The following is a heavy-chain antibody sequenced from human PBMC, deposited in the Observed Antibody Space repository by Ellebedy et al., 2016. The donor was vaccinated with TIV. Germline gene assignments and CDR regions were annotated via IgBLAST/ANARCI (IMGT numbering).Heavy chain of an antibody. J-gene: IGHJ4*02. CDR1: GFTFIIFG. D-gene: IGHD6-19*01. CDR3: AKDSGKYGWNSEY. Sequence: GESLKISCAASGFTFIIFGMHWVRQAPGKSLEWVAVISADGTHINYADSVKGRFTMSRDISRDSLYLQMNSLRAEDTAIYYCAKDSGKYGWNSEYWGQGTQVTVSS. CDR2: ISADGTHI. V-gene: IGHV3-30*18.